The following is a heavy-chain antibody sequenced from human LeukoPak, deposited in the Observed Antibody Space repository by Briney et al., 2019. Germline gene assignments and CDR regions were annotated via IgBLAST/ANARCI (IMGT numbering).Heavy chain of an antibody. CDR2: IKPDGGEK. CDR1: RFTFSTYW. Sequence: GGSLRLSCAASRFTFSTYWMSWVRQAPGKGLEWVANIKPDGGEKYYVDSAKGRFTISSDNAKNSLYLQMSSLRAEDTAVYYCASGNWNDRAFDIWGQGTMVTVSS. V-gene: IGHV3-7*01. CDR3: ASGNWNDRAFDI. D-gene: IGHD1-20*01. J-gene: IGHJ3*02.